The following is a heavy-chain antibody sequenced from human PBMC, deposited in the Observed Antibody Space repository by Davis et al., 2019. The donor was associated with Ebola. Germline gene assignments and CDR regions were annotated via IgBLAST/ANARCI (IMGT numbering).Heavy chain of an antibody. D-gene: IGHD6-13*01. CDR2: MNPNSGNT. J-gene: IGHJ4*02. Sequence: ASVKVSCKASGYTFTSYDINWVRQATGQGLEWMGWMNPNSGNTGYAQKFQGRVTMTRNTSISTAYMELSSLRAEDTAVYHCARGPSTGNSFSYWGQGTLVTVSS. CDR3: ARGPSTGNSFSY. CDR1: GYTFTSYD. V-gene: IGHV1-8*01.